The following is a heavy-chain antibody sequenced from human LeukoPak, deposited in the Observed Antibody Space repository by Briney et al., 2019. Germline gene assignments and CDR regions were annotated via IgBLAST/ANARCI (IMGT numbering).Heavy chain of an antibody. CDR3: ARVPDYGSGRPSPAYYYGMDV. Sequence: GGSLRLSCAASASTFSDYYMSWIRQAPGKGREWVSYISSSGSAMNYSDSVKGRFTISRDNSKTSLFLQMNSLRAEDTTVYYCARVPDYGSGRPSPAYYYGMDVWGQGTTVTVSS. CDR1: ASTFSDYY. J-gene: IGHJ6*02. D-gene: IGHD3-10*01. CDR2: ISSSGSAM. V-gene: IGHV3-11*01.